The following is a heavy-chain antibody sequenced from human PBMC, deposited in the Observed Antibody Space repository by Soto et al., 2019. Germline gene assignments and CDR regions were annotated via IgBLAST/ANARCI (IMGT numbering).Heavy chain of an antibody. V-gene: IGHV1-69*06. Sequence: ASVKVSCKASGGTFSSYAISWVRQAPGQGLEWMGGIIPIFGTANYAQKFQGRVTITADKSTSTAYMELSSLRSEDTAVYYCAKRIAAAGTGDYWGQGTLVTVSS. CDR1: GGTFSSYA. D-gene: IGHD6-13*01. J-gene: IGHJ4*02. CDR3: AKRIAAAGTGDY. CDR2: IIPIFGTA.